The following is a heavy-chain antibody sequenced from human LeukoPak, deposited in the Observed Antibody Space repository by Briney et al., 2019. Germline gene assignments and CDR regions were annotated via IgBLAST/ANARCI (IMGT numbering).Heavy chain of an antibody. CDR3: AKVIGARPFDP. CDR2: ISGSGSST. Sequence: GGPLRLSCTASGFTFSSFAMTWVRQAPGKGLEWVSVISGSGSSTYYADSVKGRFTISRDNSKNTVYLQVNSLRVEDTAIYYCAKVIGARPFDPWGQGTLVTVSS. D-gene: IGHD6-6*01. CDR1: GFTFSSFA. V-gene: IGHV3-23*01. J-gene: IGHJ5*02.